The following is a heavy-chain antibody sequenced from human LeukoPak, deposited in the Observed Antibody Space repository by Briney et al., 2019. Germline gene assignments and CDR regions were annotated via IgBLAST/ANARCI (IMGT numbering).Heavy chain of an antibody. V-gene: IGHV3-21*01. Sequence: GGSLRLSCAASGFTFSSYSMNWVRQAPGKGLEWVSSISSSSSYIYYADSVKGRFTISRDNAKNSLYLQMNSLRAEDTAVYYCARCSTSCYMFDYWGQGTLVTVSS. CDR2: ISSSSSYI. D-gene: IGHD2-2*01. CDR3: ARCSTSCYMFDY. CDR1: GFTFSSYS. J-gene: IGHJ4*02.